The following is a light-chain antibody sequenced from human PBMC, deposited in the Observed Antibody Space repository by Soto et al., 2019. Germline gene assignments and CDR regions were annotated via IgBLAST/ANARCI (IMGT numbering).Light chain of an antibody. CDR2: KAS. J-gene: IGKJ2*01. CDR1: ETINGW. Sequence: DIQMTQSPSPLSASVGDRVTITCRASETINGWLAWYQQKPGKAPKLLINKASTLEDGVPSRFSGSGSGTEFTLTISSLQTDDSATYYCQQYKTYSSSTFGQGTNLEIK. CDR3: QQYKTYSSST. V-gene: IGKV1-5*03.